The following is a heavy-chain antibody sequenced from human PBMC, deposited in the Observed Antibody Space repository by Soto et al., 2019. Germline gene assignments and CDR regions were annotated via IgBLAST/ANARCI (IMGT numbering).Heavy chain of an antibody. CDR2: IIPIFGTA. Sequence: SVKVSCKASGGTFSSYAISWVRQAPGQGLEWMGGIIPIFGTANYAQKFQGRVTITADESTSTAYMELSSLRSEDTAVYYCARGGETYYYDSSGYYYVSWFDPWGQGTLVTVSS. V-gene: IGHV1-69*13. CDR1: GGTFSSYA. D-gene: IGHD3-22*01. CDR3: ARGGETYYYDSSGYYYVSWFDP. J-gene: IGHJ5*02.